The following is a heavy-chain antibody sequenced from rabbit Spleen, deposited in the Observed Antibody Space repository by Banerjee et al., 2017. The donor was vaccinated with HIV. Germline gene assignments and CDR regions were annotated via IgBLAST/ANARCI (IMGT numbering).Heavy chain of an antibody. Sequence: QSVEESGGGLVKPGGTLTLTCTASGFSSSSSYYMSWIRQAPGKGLEWIACIGTGVGDTYYASWAKGRFTISKTSSTTVTLQVTSLTAADTATYFCARETWGSSGNYGLWGPGTLVTVS. J-gene: IGHJ4*01. CDR1: GFSSSSSYY. D-gene: IGHD1-1*01. V-gene: IGHV1S40*01. CDR2: IGTGVGDT. CDR3: ARETWGSSGNYGL.